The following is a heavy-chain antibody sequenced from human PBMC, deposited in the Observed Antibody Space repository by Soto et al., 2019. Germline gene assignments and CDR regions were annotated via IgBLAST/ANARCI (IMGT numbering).Heavy chain of an antibody. V-gene: IGHV4-39*01. Sequence: PSETLSLTCAVSGGSITSSSYSWGWVRQPPGKGLEWIATFYYSENTHYNPSLESRVTISVDTSKNQFSLKLSSVTAADTAVYYCDSLYGDYIDYWGQGTQVTVSS. CDR3: DSLYGDYIDY. J-gene: IGHJ4*02. CDR2: FYYSENT. CDR1: GGSITSSSYS. D-gene: IGHD4-17*01.